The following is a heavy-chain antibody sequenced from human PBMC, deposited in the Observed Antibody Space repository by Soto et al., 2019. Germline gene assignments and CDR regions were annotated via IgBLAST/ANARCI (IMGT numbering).Heavy chain of an antibody. V-gene: IGHV1-69*01. J-gene: IGHJ4*02. CDR3: ARGGGPYVWFNEF. D-gene: IGHD3-16*01. CDR2: IIPVFGTT. CDR1: GGLFSSFA. Sequence: QGQLVQSGPEVKRPGSSVKVSCKDSGGLFSSFAISWVRQAPGQGLEWLGGIIPVFGTTNYAEKFQGRVTITADESTNTAYRELSSLTSGDTAMYYCARGGGPYVWFNEFWGQGTLVTVSS.